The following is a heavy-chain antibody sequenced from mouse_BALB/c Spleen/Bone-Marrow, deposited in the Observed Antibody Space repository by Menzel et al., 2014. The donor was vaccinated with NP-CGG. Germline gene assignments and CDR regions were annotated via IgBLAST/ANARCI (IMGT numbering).Heavy chain of an antibody. CDR1: GFTFTDYY. CDR2: IRNKANGYTT. CDR3: ARDMGGILFDS. D-gene: IGHD4-1*01. Sequence: EVKVVESGGGLVQPGGSLRLSCATSGFTFTDYYMNWVRQPPGEALEWLAFIRNKANGYTTEYSASVKGRFTIPRDSSQSILYLHMSTLRAEDSATYYCARDMGGILFDSWGQGTTLTVSS. J-gene: IGHJ2*01. V-gene: IGHV7-3*02.